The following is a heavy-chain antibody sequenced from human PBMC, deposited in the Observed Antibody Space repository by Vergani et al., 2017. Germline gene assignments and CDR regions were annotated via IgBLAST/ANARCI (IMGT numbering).Heavy chain of an antibody. J-gene: IGHJ4*02. CDR3: ARDRWAYYDSSGYYYFDY. Sequence: QVQLVQSGAEVKKPGSSVKVSCKASGGTFSSYAISWVRQAPGQGLEWMGGIIPIFGTANYAQKFQGRVTMTTDTSTSTAYMELRSLRSDDTAVYYCARDRWAYYDSSGYYYFDYWGQGTLVTVSS. CDR1: GGTFSSYA. D-gene: IGHD3-22*01. V-gene: IGHV1-69*06. CDR2: IIPIFGTA.